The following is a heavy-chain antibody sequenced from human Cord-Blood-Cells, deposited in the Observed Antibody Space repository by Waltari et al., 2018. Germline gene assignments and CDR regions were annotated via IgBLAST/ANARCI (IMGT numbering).Heavy chain of an antibody. Sequence: QVQLQESGPGLVKPSETLSLTCAVSGYSISSGYYWGWIRQPPGKGLEWIGSIEHSGRTYYNPSLKNRVTISVDASKNRFYLRLGSGTAADTAVYYCARVVEVGWLDARWVDPWGQGTLVTVSS. D-gene: IGHD6-19*01. CDR3: ARVVEVGWLDARWVDP. CDR2: IEHSGRT. CDR1: GYSISSGYY. J-gene: IGHJ5*02. V-gene: IGHV4-38-2*01.